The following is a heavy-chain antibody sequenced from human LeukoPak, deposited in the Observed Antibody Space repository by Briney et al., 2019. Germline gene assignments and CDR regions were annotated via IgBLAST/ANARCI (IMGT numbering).Heavy chain of an antibody. D-gene: IGHD6-13*01. CDR2: FDPEDGET. Sequence: ASVKVSCKGSGYTLTELSMHWVRQAPGKGLEWMGGFDPEDGETIYAQEFQGRVTMTEDTSTDTAYMELSSLRSEDTAVYYCATVVGRIYSSSSYGPSGYWGQGTLVTVSS. V-gene: IGHV1-24*01. CDR3: ATVVGRIYSSSSYGPSGY. J-gene: IGHJ4*02. CDR1: GYTLTELS.